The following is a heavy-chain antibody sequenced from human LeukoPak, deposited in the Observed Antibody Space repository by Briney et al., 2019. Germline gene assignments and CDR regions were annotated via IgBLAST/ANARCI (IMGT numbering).Heavy chain of an antibody. D-gene: IGHD1-26*01. V-gene: IGHV4-39*07. J-gene: IGHJ4*02. Sequence: TSETLSLTCTVSGGSISSSSYYWGWIRQPPGKGLEWIGSIYYSGSTYYNPSLKSRVTISVDTSKNQFSLKLSSVTAADTAVYYCARDRRDRPFLVGATIIDYWGQGTLVTVSS. CDR2: IYYSGST. CDR1: GGSISSSSYY. CDR3: ARDRRDRPFLVGATIIDY.